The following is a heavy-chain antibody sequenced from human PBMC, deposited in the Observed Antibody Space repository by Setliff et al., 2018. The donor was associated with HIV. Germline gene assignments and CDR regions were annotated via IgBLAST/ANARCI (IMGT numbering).Heavy chain of an antibody. Sequence: SETLSLTCTVSGGSISSDTFSWNGIRQPAGKVLEWIGSINTSGNTNYTPSLKSRFTISVNTSKNQFSLKLSSVTAADTAVYYCARSPLYSGYEGYYFDDWGQGTLVTVSS. D-gene: IGHD5-12*01. J-gene: IGHJ4*02. CDR2: INTSGNT. V-gene: IGHV4-61*02. CDR1: GGSISSDTFS. CDR3: ARSPLYSGYEGYYFDD.